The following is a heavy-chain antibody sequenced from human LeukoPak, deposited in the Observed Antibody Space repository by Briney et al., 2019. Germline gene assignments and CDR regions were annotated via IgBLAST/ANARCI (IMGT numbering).Heavy chain of an antibody. CDR3: AKDSYSSGRDV. J-gene: IGHJ6*02. V-gene: IGHV3-53*01. Sequence: GGSLRLSCAASGFTVSSIHMVWVRQAPGKGLEWVSVTYTGGNSYYADSVKGRFTISRDNSKNTLYLQMNSLRAEDTAVYYCAKDSYSSGRDVWGQGTTVTVSS. D-gene: IGHD6-19*01. CDR1: GFTVSSIH. CDR2: TYTGGNS.